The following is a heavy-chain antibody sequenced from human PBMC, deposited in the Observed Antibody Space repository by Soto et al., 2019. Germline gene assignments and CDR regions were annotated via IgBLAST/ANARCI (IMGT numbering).Heavy chain of an antibody. CDR1: GYTFTGYY. D-gene: IGHD6-13*01. Sequence: QVQLVQSGAEVKKPGASVKVSCKASGYTFTGYYMHWVRQAPGQGLEWMGWINPNSGGTNYAQKFQGRVTMTRDTSISTAYMELSRLRSDDTAVYYCAKEGSSWYVGYYYGMDVWGQGTTVTVSS. V-gene: IGHV1-2*02. CDR3: AKEGSSWYVGYYYGMDV. J-gene: IGHJ6*02. CDR2: INPNSGGT.